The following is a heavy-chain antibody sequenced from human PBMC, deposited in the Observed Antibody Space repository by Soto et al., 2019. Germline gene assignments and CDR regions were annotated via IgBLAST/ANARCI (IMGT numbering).Heavy chain of an antibody. CDR1: GGSFSGYY. D-gene: IGHD6-13*01. Sequence: QVQLQQWGAGLLKPSETLSLTCAVYGGSFSGYYWSWIRQPPGKGLEWIGEINHSGSTNYNPSLKSRVTISVDTSNNQFSLKLSSVTAADTAVYYCAREGIAAAGRRHYYYYYGMDVWGQGTTVTVSS. CDR2: INHSGST. V-gene: IGHV4-34*01. CDR3: AREGIAAAGRRHYYYYYGMDV. J-gene: IGHJ6*02.